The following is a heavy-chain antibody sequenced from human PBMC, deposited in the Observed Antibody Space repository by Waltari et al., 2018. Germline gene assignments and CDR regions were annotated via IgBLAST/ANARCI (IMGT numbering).Heavy chain of an antibody. Sequence: QVQLVQSGAEVKKPGASVKVSCKVSGYTLTELSMHWVRQAPGKWIAWVGGVDPEDWETIDAQKCQGIVTRTDDTSTGTAYMELSSLRSEDTAVYYCATRDGGELLLWGQGTLVTVSS. CDR2: VDPEDWET. V-gene: IGHV1-24*01. CDR1: GYTLTELS. D-gene: IGHD1-26*01. CDR3: ATRDGGELLL. J-gene: IGHJ4*02.